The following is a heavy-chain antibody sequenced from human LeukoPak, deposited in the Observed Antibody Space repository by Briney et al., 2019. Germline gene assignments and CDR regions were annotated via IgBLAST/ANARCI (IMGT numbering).Heavy chain of an antibody. Sequence: PGGSLRLSCAASGFTFSSYGMHWVRQAPGKGLEWVAVISYDGSNKYYADSVKGRFTISRDNSKNTLYLQMNSLRAEDKAVYYCAKERGYSRGWGGYFDYWGQGTLVTVSS. J-gene: IGHJ4*02. V-gene: IGHV3-30*18. CDR2: ISYDGSNK. CDR1: GFTFSSYG. D-gene: IGHD6-19*01. CDR3: AKERGYSRGWGGYFDY.